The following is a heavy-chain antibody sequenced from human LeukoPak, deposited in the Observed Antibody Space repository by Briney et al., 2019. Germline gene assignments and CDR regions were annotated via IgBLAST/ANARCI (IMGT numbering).Heavy chain of an antibody. CDR3: ARSGAAWAGYPPHASVM. Sequence: SETLSLTCTVPGDSISSYYWTWIRQPPGKGLEWIGYVYNSGSTDYNPSLKSRVTISVNTSKNQFSLRLNSVTAADTAVYYCARSGAAWAGYPPHASVMWGQETMVTVSS. CDR1: GDSISSYY. D-gene: IGHD3/OR15-3a*01. CDR2: VYNSGST. J-gene: IGHJ3*02. V-gene: IGHV4-59*01.